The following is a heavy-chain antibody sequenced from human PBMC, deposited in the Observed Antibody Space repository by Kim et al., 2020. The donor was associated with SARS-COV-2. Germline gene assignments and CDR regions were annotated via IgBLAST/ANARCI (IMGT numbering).Heavy chain of an antibody. D-gene: IGHD4-17*01. J-gene: IGHJ5*01. Sequence: RSRVTISVDTSKNHFSLKLSSVTAADTAVYYCARARGDMWTVTTSNWFDSWGQGTLVTVSS. CDR3: ARARGDMWTVTTSNWFDS. V-gene: IGHV4-61*03.